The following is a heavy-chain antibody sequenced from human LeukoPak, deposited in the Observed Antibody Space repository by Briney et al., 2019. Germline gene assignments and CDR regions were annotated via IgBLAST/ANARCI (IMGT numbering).Heavy chain of an antibody. CDR3: AKRGVVIRVILVGFHKEAYYFDS. Sequence: PGGSLRLSCAVSGITLSNYGMSWVRQAPGKGLAWVAGISDSGGRINYADSVKGRFTISRDNPKNTLYLQMNSLRADDTAVYFCAKRGVVIRVILVGFHKEAYYFDSWGQGALVTVSS. V-gene: IGHV3-23*01. CDR2: ISDSGGRI. J-gene: IGHJ4*02. D-gene: IGHD3-22*01. CDR1: GITLSNYG.